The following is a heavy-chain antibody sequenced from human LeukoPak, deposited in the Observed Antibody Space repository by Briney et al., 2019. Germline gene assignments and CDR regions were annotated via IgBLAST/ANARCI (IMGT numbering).Heavy chain of an antibody. J-gene: IGHJ4*02. CDR2: MSHDGSNK. D-gene: IGHD1-7*01. CDR1: GFTFSNYA. Sequence: GGSLRLSCAASGFTFSNYAMHWVRQAPGKGLEWVAVMSHDGSNKYYADSVKGRFTISRDNSKNTLYLQMNSLRAEDTAVYYCAKGDSGITRYVDYWGQGTLVTVSS. V-gene: IGHV3-30*18. CDR3: AKGDSGITRYVDY.